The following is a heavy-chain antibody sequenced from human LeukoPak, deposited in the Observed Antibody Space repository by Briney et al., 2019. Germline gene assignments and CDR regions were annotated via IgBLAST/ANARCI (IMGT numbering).Heavy chain of an antibody. J-gene: IGHJ4*02. Sequence: PSETLSLTCAVSGGSISSSNWWSWVRQPPGKGLEWIGEIYHSGSTNYNPSLKSRVTISVAKSKNQFSLKLSSVTAADTAVYYCARVECSGGSCYSFPDYWGQGTLVTVSS. CDR1: GGSISSSNW. CDR3: ARVECSGGSCYSFPDY. D-gene: IGHD2-15*01. CDR2: IYHSGST. V-gene: IGHV4-4*02.